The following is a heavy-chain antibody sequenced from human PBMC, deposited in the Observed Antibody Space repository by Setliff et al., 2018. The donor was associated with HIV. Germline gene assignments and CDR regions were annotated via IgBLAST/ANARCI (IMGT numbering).Heavy chain of an antibody. D-gene: IGHD3-22*01. CDR2: ISYNGSS. CDR1: GGPISSSIYY. V-gene: IGHV4-39*01. J-gene: IGHJ4*02. CDR3: ARWPPHRSSDYDQEYYFDY. Sequence: SETLSLTCSVSGGPISSSIYYWGWIRQPPGNGLEWIGSISYNGSSYYNPSLKSRVTMSVDTAKNQFSLNLTSVTAADTAVYYCARWPPHRSSDYDQEYYFDYWGQGTLVTVSS.